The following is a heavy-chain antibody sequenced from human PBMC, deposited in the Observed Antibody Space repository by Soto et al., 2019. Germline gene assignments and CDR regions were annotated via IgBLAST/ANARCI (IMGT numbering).Heavy chain of an antibody. CDR3: ARPRGYSYVLPDY. D-gene: IGHD5-18*01. CDR2: ISSSSGTI. V-gene: IGHV3-48*01. Sequence: EVQLVESGGGLVQPGGSLRLSCSASGFTFSSYNMNWVRQAPGKGLEWVSYISSSSGTIYYADSVKGRFTISRDNAKNSLYLHMNSLRGEDTAVYYCARPRGYSYVLPDYWGQGTLVTVSS. J-gene: IGHJ4*02. CDR1: GFTFSSYN.